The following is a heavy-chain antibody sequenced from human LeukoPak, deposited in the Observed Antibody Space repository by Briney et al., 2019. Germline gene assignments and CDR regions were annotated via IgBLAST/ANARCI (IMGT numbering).Heavy chain of an antibody. D-gene: IGHD6-13*01. CDR3: ARLRMGSSRWLFPEDF. J-gene: IGHJ4*02. Sequence: GSLRLSCAASGFTFSSYWMTWIRQSPGKGLEWIGQINHVGFTTYNPSLQSRISMSVDTSKSQFSLKLSSVTVADTATYFCARLRMGSSRWLFPEDFWGQGTQVAVSS. CDR2: INHVGFT. CDR1: GFTFSSYW. V-gene: IGHV4-34*10.